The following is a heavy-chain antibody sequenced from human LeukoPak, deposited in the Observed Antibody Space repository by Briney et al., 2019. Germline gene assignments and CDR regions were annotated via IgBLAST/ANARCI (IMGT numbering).Heavy chain of an antibody. Sequence: GASVKVSCKASGYTFTSYYMHWVRQAPGQGLEWMGIINPSGGSTSYAQKFQGRVTMTRDMSTSTVYMELSSLRSEDTAVYYCATDSSGYFTVYDAFDIWGQGTMVTVSS. J-gene: IGHJ3*02. V-gene: IGHV1-46*01. CDR3: ATDSSGYFTVYDAFDI. CDR1: GYTFTSYY. D-gene: IGHD3-22*01. CDR2: INPSGGST.